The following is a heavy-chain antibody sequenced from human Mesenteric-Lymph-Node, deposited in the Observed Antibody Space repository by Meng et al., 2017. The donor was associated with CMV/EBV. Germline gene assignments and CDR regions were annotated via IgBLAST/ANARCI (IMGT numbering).Heavy chain of an antibody. J-gene: IGHJ4*02. V-gene: IGHV3-7*01. CDR1: GLPYSSYW. CDR2: INGDGSGI. CDR3: ASEVPRTPYYFDS. D-gene: IGHD1-1*01. Sequence: GESLKISCAASGLPYSSYWMAWVRQAPGKGLEWAANINGDGSGIFYVDSVKGRFTISRDNAKNSVYLQMNSLRAEDTAVYYCASEVPRTPYYFDSWGQGALVTVSS.